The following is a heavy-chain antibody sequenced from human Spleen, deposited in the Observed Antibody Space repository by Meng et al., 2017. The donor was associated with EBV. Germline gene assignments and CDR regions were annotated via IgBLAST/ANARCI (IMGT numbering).Heavy chain of an antibody. CDR2: IHHSGTT. V-gene: IGHV4-4*02. CDR1: GASIDSSDW. Sequence: QVLLQESGPGLVKPSGTLSLTCAVSGASIDSSDWWTWVRQAPGKGLEWIGEIHHSGTTNYNPSLESRVTISIDKSDNQFSLKVTPVTDADTAVYYCARGLGGHYPTMEYWGQGTLVTVSS. J-gene: IGHJ4*02. D-gene: IGHD3-22*01. CDR3: ARGLGGHYPTMEY.